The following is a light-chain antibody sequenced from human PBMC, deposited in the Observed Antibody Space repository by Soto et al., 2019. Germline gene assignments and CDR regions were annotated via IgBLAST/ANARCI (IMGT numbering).Light chain of an antibody. CDR3: QHRSYWPPRLT. Sequence: EIVLTQSPATLSLSPGERATLSCGASRSVSSYLAGYQQKPGQAPRLLIYDASYSASGITARFSGSGPGTDFTLTIISLDPEDFAVYCSQHRSYWPPRLTFGGGTKVEIK. CDR2: DAS. V-gene: IGKV3-11*01. J-gene: IGKJ4*02. CDR1: RSVSSY.